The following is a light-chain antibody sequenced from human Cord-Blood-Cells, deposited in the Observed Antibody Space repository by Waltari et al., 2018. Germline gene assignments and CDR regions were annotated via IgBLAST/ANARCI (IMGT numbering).Light chain of an antibody. Sequence: DIQMTQSPSTLSASVGDRVTITCRASQSISSWLAWYQEKPGKAPKLLIYKASSLESGVPSRFSGSGSGTEFTLTISSLQPDDFATYYCQQYNSYPYTFGQGTKLEIK. CDR3: QQYNSYPYT. V-gene: IGKV1-5*03. J-gene: IGKJ2*01. CDR1: QSISSW. CDR2: KAS.